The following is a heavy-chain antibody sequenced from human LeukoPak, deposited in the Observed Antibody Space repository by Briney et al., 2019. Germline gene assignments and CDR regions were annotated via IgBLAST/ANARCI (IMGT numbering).Heavy chain of an antibody. Sequence: SETLSLTCTVSGGSISSYYWSWIRQPPGKGLEWIGYIYYSGSTNYDPSLKSRVIISVDTSKNQFSLKLSSVTAADTAVYYCARTILEWLFPTTPYYFDYWGQGTLVTVSS. CDR2: IYYSGST. D-gene: IGHD3-3*01. J-gene: IGHJ4*02. CDR3: ARTILEWLFPTTPYYFDY. CDR1: GGSISSYY. V-gene: IGHV4-59*01.